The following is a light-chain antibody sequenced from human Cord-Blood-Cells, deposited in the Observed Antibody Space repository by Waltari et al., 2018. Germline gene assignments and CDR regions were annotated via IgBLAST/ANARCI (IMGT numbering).Light chain of an antibody. J-gene: IGLJ2*01. CDR3: CSYAGKRV. CDR2: EGS. V-gene: IGLV2-23*01. CDR1: SSDVGSYNL. Sequence: QSALTQPASVSGSPGQSITIPCTGTSSDVGSYNLVSWYQQHPGKAPKLMIYEGSKRPSGVSNRFSGSKSGNTAYLTISGLQAEDEADYYCCSYAGKRVFGGGTKLTVL.